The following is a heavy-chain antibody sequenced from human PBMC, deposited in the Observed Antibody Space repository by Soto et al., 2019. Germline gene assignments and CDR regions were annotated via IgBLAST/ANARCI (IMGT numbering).Heavy chain of an antibody. Sequence: PSETLSLTCTVSGGSSSNFYWSWIRQPPGKGLEWIGYVYYTGSTSYNPSLKRRVTFSADSSRSQFSLRLSSVTAADTAVYYCARESPSHYDYLLGIYREPLDYWGQGTLVT. CDR3: ARESPSHYDYLLGIYREPLDY. J-gene: IGHJ4*02. D-gene: IGHD3-16*02. CDR1: GGSSSNFY. V-gene: IGHV4-59*01. CDR2: VYYTGST.